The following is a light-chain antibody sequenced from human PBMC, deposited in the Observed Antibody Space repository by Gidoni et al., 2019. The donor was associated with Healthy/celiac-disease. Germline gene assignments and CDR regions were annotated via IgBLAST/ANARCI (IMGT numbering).Light chain of an antibody. CDR2: AAS. V-gene: IGKV1-39*01. CDR1: QSISSY. J-gene: IGKJ2*04. CDR3: QQSYSTPCS. Sequence: DIQMTQSPSSLSASVGDRVTITCRASQSISSYLTWYQQKPGKAPKLLIYAASSLQSGVPSRFSGSGSGTDFTLTISSLKPEDFATYYCQQSYSTPCSFGQGTKLEIK.